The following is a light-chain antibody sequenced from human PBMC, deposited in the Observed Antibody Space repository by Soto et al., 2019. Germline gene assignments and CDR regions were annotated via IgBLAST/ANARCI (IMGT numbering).Light chain of an antibody. V-gene: IGKV1-5*01. J-gene: IGKJ2*01. CDR3: QQYNSYSVYT. Sequence: DIQMTQSPSTLSASVGDRVTITCRASQSISSWLAWYQQKPGKAPKLLIYDASSLESGVPSRFSGSGSGTELTLTISSLQADDFATYYCQQYNSYSVYTFGQGTKLEIK. CDR1: QSISSW. CDR2: DAS.